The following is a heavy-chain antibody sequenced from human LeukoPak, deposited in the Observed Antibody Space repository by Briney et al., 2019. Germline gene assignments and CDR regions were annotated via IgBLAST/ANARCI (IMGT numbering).Heavy chain of an antibody. CDR3: ARGSAYDSSGYGFFDY. D-gene: IGHD3-22*01. CDR1: GGSFSTYY. V-gene: IGHV4-34*01. CDR2: IYHTGST. Sequence: SETLSLTCAVYGGSFSTYYWSWIRQPPGKGLEWIGDIYHTGSTTYSPSLKSRVTISVDTSKNQFSLKLSSVTAADTAVYYCARGSAYDSSGYGFFDYWGQGTLVTVSS. J-gene: IGHJ4*02.